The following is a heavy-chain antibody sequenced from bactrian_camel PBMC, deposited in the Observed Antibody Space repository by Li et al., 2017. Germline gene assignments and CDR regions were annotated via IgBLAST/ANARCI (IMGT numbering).Heavy chain of an antibody. CDR1: GYTYSTHC. CDR3: VRALDGGSGNFAY. J-gene: IGHJ6*01. D-gene: IGHD6*01. CDR2: IDMYGKT. V-gene: IGHV3S53*01. Sequence: HVQLVESGGGSVQAGESLRLSCAASGYTYSTHCMGWFRQAPGKESEGVAGIDMYGKTTYAASVKGRFTISRDNAKNTLHLQMNSLKPEDTAVYYCVRALDGGSGNFAYWGQGTQVTVS.